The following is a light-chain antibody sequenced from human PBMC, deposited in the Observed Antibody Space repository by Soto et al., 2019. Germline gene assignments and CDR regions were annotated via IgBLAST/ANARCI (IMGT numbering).Light chain of an antibody. Sequence: QSVLTQPPSASGTPGQRVSISCSGSSSNIGSNYVIWYQQLPGTAPKLLMYSNDQRPSGVPDRFSGSKSGTSASLAISGLRSEDEATYYCVAWDDSLSGPVFGGGTKLTVL. CDR3: VAWDDSLSGPV. J-gene: IGLJ2*01. CDR2: SND. V-gene: IGLV1-47*02. CDR1: SSNIGSNY.